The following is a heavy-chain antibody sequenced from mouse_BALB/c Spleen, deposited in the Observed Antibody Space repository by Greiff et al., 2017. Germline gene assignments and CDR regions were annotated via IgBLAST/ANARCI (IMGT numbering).Heavy chain of an antibody. CDR2: IDPANGNT. J-gene: IGHJ2*01. V-gene: IGHV14-3*02. D-gene: IGHD2-4*01. CDR3: ARDYDYGY. Sequence: VQLQQSGAELVKPGASVKLSCTASGFNIKDTYMHWVKQRPEQGLEWIGRIDPANGNTKYDPKFQGKASITADTSSNTAYLQLSSLTSEDTAVYYCARDYDYGYWGQGTTLTVSS. CDR1: GFNIKDTY.